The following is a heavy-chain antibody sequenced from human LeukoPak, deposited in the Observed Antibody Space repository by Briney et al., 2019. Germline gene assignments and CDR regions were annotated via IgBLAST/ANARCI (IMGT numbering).Heavy chain of an antibody. CDR2: ISSSSSYI. J-gene: IGHJ5*02. CDR3: ARGTGTIFGVVIKRNWFDP. CDR1: GFTFSSYS. V-gene: IGHV3-21*01. D-gene: IGHD3-3*01. Sequence: GGSLRLSCAASGFTFSSYSMNWVRQAPGKGLEWVSSISSSSSYIYYADSVKGRFTISRDNAKNSMYLQMNSLRAEDTAVYYCARGTGTIFGVVIKRNWFDPWGQGTLVTVSS.